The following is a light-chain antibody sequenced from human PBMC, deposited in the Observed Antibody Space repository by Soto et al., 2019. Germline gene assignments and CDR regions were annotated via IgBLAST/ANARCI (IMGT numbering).Light chain of an antibody. CDR2: EAN. Sequence: QSALTQPASVSGSPGQSITISCTGTSSDVGRYDLVSWYQQHPGKAPKLMIYEANKRPSGVSNRFSASKSGNTASLTISGLEAEDEADYYCCSYAGNNAFVFGIGTKVTVL. J-gene: IGLJ1*01. V-gene: IGLV2-23*01. CDR3: CSYAGNNAFV. CDR1: SSDVGRYDL.